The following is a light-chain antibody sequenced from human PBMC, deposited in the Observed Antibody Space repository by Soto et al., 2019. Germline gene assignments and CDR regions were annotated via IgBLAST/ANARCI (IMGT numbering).Light chain of an antibody. CDR1: QSISIN. V-gene: IGKV3-15*01. Sequence: VVLTQSPDILSVSPWERAILSCRASQSISINLAWYQQKPGQAPRLLIYAASNRATGVPARFSGSWSGTELTLTISSLQSEDFAVYYCQQYNNWITFGQGTRLEIK. J-gene: IGKJ5*01. CDR3: QQYNNWIT. CDR2: AAS.